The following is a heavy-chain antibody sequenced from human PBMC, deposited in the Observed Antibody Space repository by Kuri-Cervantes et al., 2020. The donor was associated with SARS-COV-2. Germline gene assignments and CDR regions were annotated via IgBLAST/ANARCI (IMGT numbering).Heavy chain of an antibody. Sequence: GESLKISCAASGLTFDDYGMSWVRQAPGKGLEWVSGINWNGGSTGYADSVKGRFTISRDNAKNSLYLQMNSLRAEDTALYYCARGSAGGRYSNYVLDYWGQGTLVTVSS. J-gene: IGHJ4*02. D-gene: IGHD4-11*01. CDR2: INWNGGST. V-gene: IGHV3-20*04. CDR1: GLTFDDYG. CDR3: ARGSAGGRYSNYVLDY.